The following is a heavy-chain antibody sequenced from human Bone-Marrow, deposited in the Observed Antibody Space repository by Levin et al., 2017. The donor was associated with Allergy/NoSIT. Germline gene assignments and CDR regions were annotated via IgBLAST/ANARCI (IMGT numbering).Heavy chain of an antibody. Sequence: AGESLKISCVASGFTFSSYDMHWVRQAPGKGLEWVAIISSDETKKYYEDSVKGRFTISRDNSKNTLYVQMNSLRAEDTAFYYCAGHRYSSLDDHYFDFWGQGTRVTVSS. CDR2: ISSDETKK. CDR1: GFTFSSYD. CDR3: AGHRYSSLDDHYFDF. D-gene: IGHD3-16*02. V-gene: IGHV3-30-3*01. J-gene: IGHJ4*02.